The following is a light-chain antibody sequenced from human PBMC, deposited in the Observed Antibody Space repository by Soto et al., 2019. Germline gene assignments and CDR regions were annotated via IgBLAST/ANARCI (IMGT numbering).Light chain of an antibody. CDR2: EVS. J-gene: IGLJ3*02. V-gene: IGLV2-14*01. CDR3: SSYTSSSTRV. Sequence: QSVLTQPASVSGSPGQSITISCTGTSSDVGGYNYVSWYQQHPGKAPKLMIYEVSNRPSGVSNRFSGSKSGNTASLTISGLQAEDEADYYCSSYTSSSTRVFGGGPKLTVL. CDR1: SSDVGGYNY.